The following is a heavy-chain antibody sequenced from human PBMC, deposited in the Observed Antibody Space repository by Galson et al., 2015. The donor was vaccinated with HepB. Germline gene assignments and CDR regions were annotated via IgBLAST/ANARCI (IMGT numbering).Heavy chain of an antibody. J-gene: IGHJ4*02. Sequence: SLRLSCAASGFTFSNYWMHWVRQAPGEEPVWVSRISGDGSTTYYADSVKGRFTISRDNAKDTLYLQMNSLRAEDTAVYYCASRPPHGDHMVLDYWGQGTLVTVSS. V-gene: IGHV3-74*01. CDR3: ASRPPHGDHMVLDY. D-gene: IGHD4-17*01. CDR1: GFTFSNYW. CDR2: ISGDGSTT.